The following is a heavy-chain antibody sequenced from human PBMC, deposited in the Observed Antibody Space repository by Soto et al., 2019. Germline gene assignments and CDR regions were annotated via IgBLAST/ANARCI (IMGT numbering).Heavy chain of an antibody. CDR3: AHWYYYDSSGYYRYYFDY. J-gene: IGHJ4*02. V-gene: IGHV2-5*02. CDR1: GFSLSTSGVG. Sequence: SGSTLVNPTPTLTLTCTFSGFSLSTSGVGVGWIRQPPGKALEWLALIYWDDDKRYSPSLKSRLTITKDTSKNQVVLTMTNMDPVDTATYYCAHWYYYDSSGYYRYYFDYWGQGTLVTVSS. D-gene: IGHD3-22*01. CDR2: IYWDDDK.